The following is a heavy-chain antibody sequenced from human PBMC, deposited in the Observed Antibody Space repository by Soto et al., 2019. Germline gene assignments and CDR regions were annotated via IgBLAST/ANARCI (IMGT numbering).Heavy chain of an antibody. CDR3: ARDDYYGSGSYYYFDY. V-gene: IGHV3-33*08. CDR1: GFTFSSYG. D-gene: IGHD3-10*01. J-gene: IGHJ4*02. Sequence: PWGSLRLSCATSGFTFSSYGMHWVRQAPGKGLEWVAVIWYYLSNKYYADSVKGRFTISRDNSKNTLYLQMNSLRAEDTAVYYCARDDYYGSGSYYYFDYWGQGTLVTVSS. CDR2: IWYYLSNK.